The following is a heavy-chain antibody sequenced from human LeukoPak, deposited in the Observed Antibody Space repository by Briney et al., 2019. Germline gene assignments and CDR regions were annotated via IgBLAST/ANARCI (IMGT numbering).Heavy chain of an antibody. J-gene: IGHJ4*02. CDR3: ASERYYGLVY. V-gene: IGHV3-20*04. CDR1: EFDFSSHA. D-gene: IGHD3-10*01. Sequence: PGGSLRLSCAASEFDFSSHAMTWVRQAPGKGLEWVSGINWNGGSTGYADSVKGRFTISRDNAKNSLYLQMNSLRDEDTALYYCASERYYGLVYWGQGTLVTVSS. CDR2: INWNGGST.